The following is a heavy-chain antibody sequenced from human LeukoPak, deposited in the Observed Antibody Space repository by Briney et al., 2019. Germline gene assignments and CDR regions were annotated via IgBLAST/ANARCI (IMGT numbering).Heavy chain of an antibody. D-gene: IGHD3-22*01. CDR3: ARDRSYDSSGPDY. J-gene: IGHJ4*02. Sequence: SGGSLRLSCAASGFTFSSYWMSWVRQAPGEGLEWVAKINQDGTEKAYVDSVRGRFTISRDNAKNSLFLQMNSLRAEDTAVYYCARDRSYDSSGPDYWGQGTQVTVSS. CDR1: GFTFSSYW. CDR2: INQDGTEK. V-gene: IGHV3-7*01.